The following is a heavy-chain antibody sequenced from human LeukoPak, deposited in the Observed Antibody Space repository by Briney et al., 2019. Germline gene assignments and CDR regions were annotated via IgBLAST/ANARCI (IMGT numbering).Heavy chain of an antibody. CDR2: ISGSGGST. V-gene: IGHV3-23*01. D-gene: IGHD3-3*01. CDR3: AKDVGTIFGVVIRFDY. J-gene: IGHJ4*02. CDR1: GFTFSSYA. Sequence: GGSLRLSCAASGFTFSSYAMSWARQAPGKGLEWVSAISGSGGSTYYADSVKGRFTISRDNSKNTLYLQMNSLRAEDTAVYYCAKDVGTIFGVVIRFDYWGQGTLVTVSS.